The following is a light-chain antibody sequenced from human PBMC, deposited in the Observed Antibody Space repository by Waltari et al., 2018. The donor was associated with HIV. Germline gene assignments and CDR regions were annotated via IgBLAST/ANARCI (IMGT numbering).Light chain of an antibody. CDR1: NSDIGAINL. CDR3: CSYAGGQTFVL. V-gene: IGLV2-23*01. CDR2: GGN. J-gene: IGLJ2*01. Sequence: QSALTQPASGPVSPGQSITISCRGSNSDIGAINLVSWYQQFPGKAPRLIIYGGNKRPSGISDRFSGFKSGNMASLTVSGVQVEDEADYYCCSYAGGQTFVLFGGGTKLTV.